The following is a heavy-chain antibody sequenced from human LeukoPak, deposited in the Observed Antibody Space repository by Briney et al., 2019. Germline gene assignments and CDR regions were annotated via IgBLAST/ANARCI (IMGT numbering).Heavy chain of an antibody. CDR3: ARDLGYGSGSYFPNWFDP. D-gene: IGHD3-10*01. V-gene: IGHV1-69*04. CDR2: IFPIFGIA. CDR1: GGTFSSYA. Sequence: SVKVSCKASGGTFSSYAISWVRQAPGQGLEWMGRIFPIFGIANYAQKFQGRVTITADKSTSTAYMELSSLRSEDTAVYYCARDLGYGSGSYFPNWFDPWGQGTLVTVSS. J-gene: IGHJ5*02.